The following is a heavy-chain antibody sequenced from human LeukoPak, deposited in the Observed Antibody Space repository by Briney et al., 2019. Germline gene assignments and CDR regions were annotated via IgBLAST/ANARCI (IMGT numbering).Heavy chain of an antibody. CDR3: ARRTTYFGWRPSESPSWFDP. CDR1: GYSISSGYY. Sequence: PSETLSLTCTVSGYSISSGYYWGWIRQPPGKGLEWIGSIYHSGSTYYNPSLKSRVTISIDTSKNQFSLTLSSVTAADTAVYYCARRTTYFGWRPSESPSWFDPWGQGTLVTVSS. V-gene: IGHV4-38-2*02. J-gene: IGHJ5*02. CDR2: IYHSGST. D-gene: IGHD3-9*01.